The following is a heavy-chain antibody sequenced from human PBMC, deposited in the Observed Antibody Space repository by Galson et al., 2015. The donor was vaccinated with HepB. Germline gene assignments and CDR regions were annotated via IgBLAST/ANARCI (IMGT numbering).Heavy chain of an antibody. D-gene: IGHD5-12*01. Sequence: LSLTCTVSGGSISSYYWSWIRQPPGKGLEWIGYIYYSGRTNYNPSLKSRVTISVDTSKNQFSLKLSSVTAADTAVYYCARDYISGYDSLNNYYYYGMDVWGQGTTVTVSS. J-gene: IGHJ6*02. CDR2: IYYSGRT. CDR3: ARDYISGYDSLNNYYYYGMDV. CDR1: GGSISSYY. V-gene: IGHV4-59*01.